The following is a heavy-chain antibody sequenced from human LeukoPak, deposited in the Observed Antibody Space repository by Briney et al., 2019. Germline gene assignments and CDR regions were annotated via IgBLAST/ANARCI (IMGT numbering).Heavy chain of an antibody. CDR1: GGSISSGGYY. Sequence: SETLSLTCTVSGGSISSGGYYWSWIRQHPGKGLEWIGYIYYSGSTYFNPSLKSRVTISVDTSKNQFSLKLSSVTAADTAVYYCARRHQLLSWFDPWGQGTLVTVSS. J-gene: IGHJ5*02. CDR2: IYYSGST. CDR3: ARRHQLLSWFDP. D-gene: IGHD2-2*01. V-gene: IGHV4-31*03.